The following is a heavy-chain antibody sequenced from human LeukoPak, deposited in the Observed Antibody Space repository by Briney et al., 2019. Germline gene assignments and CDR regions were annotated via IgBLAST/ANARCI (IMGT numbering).Heavy chain of an antibody. CDR3: ARLRRNGDSGGFYYYYDS. CDR1: GFTFSSFS. CDR2: INTVASYI. J-gene: IGHJ4*02. V-gene: IGHV3-21*01. D-gene: IGHD2-21*01. Sequence: GGSLRLSCAASGFTFSSFSINWVRQARGKGLEWVSSINTVASYIYYADSVRGRFTISRDNAKNSLYLQMNSLRAEDTGVYYCARLRRNGDSGGFYYYYDSWGQGTLVTVSS.